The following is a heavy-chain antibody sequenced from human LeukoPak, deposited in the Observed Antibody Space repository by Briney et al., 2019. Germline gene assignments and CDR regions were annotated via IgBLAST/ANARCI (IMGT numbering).Heavy chain of an antibody. D-gene: IGHD2-2*01. J-gene: IGHJ6*02. CDR3: ARKSPRVYCSSTSCPTLYYYGMDV. CDR2: ISADGRA. V-gene: IGHV3-23*01. Sequence: GGSLRLSCVASGMNFEKYAMHWVRQRPGKGLEWVAVISADGRADHADSVKGRFTISRDNSKNTLYLQMNSLRAEDTAVYYCARKSPRVYCSSTSCPTLYYYGMDVWGQGTTVTVSS. CDR1: GMNFEKYA.